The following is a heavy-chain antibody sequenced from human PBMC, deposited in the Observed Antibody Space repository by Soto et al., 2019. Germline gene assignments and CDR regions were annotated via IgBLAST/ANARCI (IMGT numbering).Heavy chain of an antibody. CDR1: GFTFSSYA. Sequence: EVQLLESGGGLVQPGGSLRLSCAASGFTFSSYAMSWVRQAPGKGLEWVSAISGSGGSTYYADSVKGRFTISRDNSKNTLYLQMKSWRAEDPAVYYCALGGRVVVTAIPIDYWGQGTLVTVSS. V-gene: IGHV3-23*01. CDR2: ISGSGGST. CDR3: ALGGRVVVTAIPIDY. D-gene: IGHD2-21*02. J-gene: IGHJ4*02.